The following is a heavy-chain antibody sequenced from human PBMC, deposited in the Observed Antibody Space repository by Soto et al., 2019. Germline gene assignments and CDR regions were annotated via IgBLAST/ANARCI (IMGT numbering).Heavy chain of an antibody. J-gene: IGHJ4*02. CDR3: ARDSGYCSGGSCYLSVILYYFDY. CDR2: INPNSGGT. D-gene: IGHD2-15*01. V-gene: IGHV1-2*02. CDR1: GYTFTGYY. Sequence: QVQLVQSGAEVKKPGASVKVSCKASGYTFTGYYMHWVRQAPGQGLKWMGWINPNSGGTNYAQKFQGRVTMTRDTSNSTAYMELSRLRSDDTAVYYCARDSGYCSGGSCYLSVILYYFDYWGQGTLVTVSS.